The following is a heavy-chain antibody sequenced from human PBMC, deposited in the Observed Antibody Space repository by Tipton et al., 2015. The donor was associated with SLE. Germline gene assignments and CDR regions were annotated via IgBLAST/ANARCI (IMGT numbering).Heavy chain of an antibody. CDR1: GGSFSDYY. V-gene: IGHV4-30-4*01. CDR2: IYYSGST. Sequence: TLSLTCAVYGGSFSDYYWSWIRQPPGKGLEWIGYIYYSGSTYYNPSLKSRVTISVDTSKNQFSLKLSSVTAADTAVYYCARDKGYDFWSASRWYFDLWGRGTLVTVSS. J-gene: IGHJ2*01. CDR3: ARDKGYDFWSASRWYFDL. D-gene: IGHD3-3*01.